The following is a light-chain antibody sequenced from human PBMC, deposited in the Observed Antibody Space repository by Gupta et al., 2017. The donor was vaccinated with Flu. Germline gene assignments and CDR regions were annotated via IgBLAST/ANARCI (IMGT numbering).Light chain of an antibody. CDR3: QHLNGYPPWT. J-gene: IGKJ1*01. Sequence: DIKLTQSPSFPSASVGDRVTITCRDSQGITSYLAWYQQKPGQAHKLLIFAASTLQSGVPSRFSGSGSGTEFTLTISGLQPEDFATYYCQHLNGYPPWTFGQGTKVDIK. V-gene: IGKV1-9*01. CDR2: AAS. CDR1: QGITSY.